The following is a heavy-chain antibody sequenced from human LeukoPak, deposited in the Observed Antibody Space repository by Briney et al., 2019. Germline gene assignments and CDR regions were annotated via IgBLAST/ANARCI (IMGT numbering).Heavy chain of an antibody. CDR1: GGSFSGYY. Sequence: SETLSLTCAVYGGSFSGYYWSWIRQPPGKGLEWIGEINHSGSTNCNPSLKSRVTISVDTSKNQFSLKLSSVTAADTAVYYCARKSARRIAAAGSNFFDYWGQGTLVTVSS. CDR2: INHSGST. V-gene: IGHV4-34*01. D-gene: IGHD6-13*01. J-gene: IGHJ4*02. CDR3: ARKSARRIAAAGSNFFDY.